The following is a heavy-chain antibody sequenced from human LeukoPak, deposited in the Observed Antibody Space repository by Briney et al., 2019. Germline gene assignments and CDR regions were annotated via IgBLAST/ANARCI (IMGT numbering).Heavy chain of an antibody. D-gene: IGHD6-19*01. V-gene: IGHV1-2*02. CDR1: GYAFAGYY. J-gene: IGHJ4*02. CDR3: ARDETTVGYIVIAVAGTFDY. Sequence: ASVKVSCKASGYAFAGYYMHWVRQAPGQGLEWMGWINPNSGGTNYAQKFQGRVTMTRDTSISTAYMELSRLRSDDTAVYYCARDETTVGYIVIAVAGTFDYWGQGTLVTVSS. CDR2: INPNSGGT.